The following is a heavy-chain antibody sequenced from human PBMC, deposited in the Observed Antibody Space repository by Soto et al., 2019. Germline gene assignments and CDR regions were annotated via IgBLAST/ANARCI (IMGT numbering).Heavy chain of an antibody. CDR2: ITPILGTV. CDR1: GVTFSSYA. V-gene: IGHV1-69*06. J-gene: IGHJ4*02. Sequence: QVQLVQSGAEVKKPGCSVKVSCKASGVTFSSYAINWVRQAPGQGLEWMGGITPILGTVNYAQKFEGRVTITADKSTSTDYMELSSLRSEDTAVYYCAKGYGGNSLWGPGTLVTVSS. D-gene: IGHD4-17*01. CDR3: AKGYGGNSL.